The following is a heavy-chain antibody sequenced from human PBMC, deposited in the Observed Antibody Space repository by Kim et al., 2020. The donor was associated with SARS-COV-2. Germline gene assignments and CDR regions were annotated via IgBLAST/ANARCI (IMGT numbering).Heavy chain of an antibody. Sequence: ASVKVSCKASGYTFTSYGISWVRQAPGQGLEWMGWISAYNGNTNYAQKLQGRVTMTTDTSTSTAYMELRSLRSDDTAVYYCARLYGDYVVGARTYYGMDVWGQGTTVTVSS. J-gene: IGHJ6*02. CDR3: ARLYGDYVVGARTYYGMDV. D-gene: IGHD4-17*01. CDR1: GYTFTSYG. CDR2: ISAYNGNT. V-gene: IGHV1-18*01.